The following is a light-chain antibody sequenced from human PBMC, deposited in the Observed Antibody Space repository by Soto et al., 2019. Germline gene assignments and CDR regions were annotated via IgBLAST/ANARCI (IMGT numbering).Light chain of an antibody. J-gene: IGKJ4*01. CDR2: KAS. V-gene: IGKV1-5*03. CDR1: QSINSW. Sequence: DIQMTQSPSTLSAFVGDRVTITCRASQSINSWLAWYQQKPGKAPNLLIYKASNLQSGAPSRFSDSGAGTEYTLTISSLQPDDFATYYCQQYHRSPVTFGGGTKVEVK. CDR3: QQYHRSPVT.